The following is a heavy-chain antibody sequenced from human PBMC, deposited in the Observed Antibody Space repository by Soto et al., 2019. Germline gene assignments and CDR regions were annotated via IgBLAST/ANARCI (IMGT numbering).Heavy chain of an antibody. J-gene: IGHJ4*02. CDR3: ARAPAGYSSSWPLFDY. CDR2: ISSSSSYI. D-gene: IGHD6-13*01. V-gene: IGHV3-21*01. Sequence: ESGGGLVKPGGSMRLSCAASGFTFSSYSMTWVRQAPGKGLEWVSSISSSSSYIYYADSVKGRFTISRDNAKNSLYLQMNSLRSEDTAVYYCARAPAGYSSSWPLFDYWGQGTLVTVSS. CDR1: GFTFSSYS.